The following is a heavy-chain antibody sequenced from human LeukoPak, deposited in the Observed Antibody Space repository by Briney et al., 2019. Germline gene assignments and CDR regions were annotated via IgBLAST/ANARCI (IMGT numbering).Heavy chain of an antibody. J-gene: IGHJ4*02. CDR1: GFTFSTYW. Sequence: PGGSLRLSGAASGFTFSTYWMTWVRQAPGKGLEWVANIKEDGSEKYYVDSVKGRFTISRDNAKNSLYLQMNTLRAEDTAVYYCTRDTGCSGGTCYSFYDSWGQGTLVTVSS. CDR2: IKEDGSEK. CDR3: TRDTGCSGGTCYSFYDS. V-gene: IGHV3-7*01. D-gene: IGHD2-15*01.